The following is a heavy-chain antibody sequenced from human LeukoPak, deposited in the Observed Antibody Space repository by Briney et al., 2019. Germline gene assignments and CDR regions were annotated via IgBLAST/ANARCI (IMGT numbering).Heavy chain of an antibody. D-gene: IGHD5-12*01. CDR3: ARDPFSGYDKRVYYFDY. J-gene: IGHJ4*02. V-gene: IGHV3-21*01. CDR1: GFTFSTYT. Sequence: GGSLRLSCAASGFTFSTYTMNWVRQAPGKGLEWVSSISSRSSYIYYADSVKGRFTISRGNAKNSLYLQMNSLRAEDMAVYYCARDPFSGYDKRVYYFDYWGQGTLVTVSS. CDR2: ISSRSSYI.